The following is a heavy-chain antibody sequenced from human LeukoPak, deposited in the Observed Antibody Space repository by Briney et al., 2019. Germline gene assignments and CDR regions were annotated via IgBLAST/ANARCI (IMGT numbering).Heavy chain of an antibody. J-gene: IGHJ5*02. CDR1: GFTFSSYA. V-gene: IGHV3-23*01. CDR3: AKGGVRGVPNWFDP. CDR2: ISGSGGST. Sequence: TGRSLRLSCAASGFTFSSYAMSWVRQAPGKGLEWVSAISGSGGSTYYADSVKGRFTISRDNSKNTLYLQVNSLRAEDTAVYYCAKGGVRGVPNWFDPWGQGTLVTVSS. D-gene: IGHD3-10*01.